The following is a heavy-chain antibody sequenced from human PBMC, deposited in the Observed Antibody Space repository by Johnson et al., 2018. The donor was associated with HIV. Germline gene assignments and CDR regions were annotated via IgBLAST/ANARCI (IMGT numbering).Heavy chain of an antibody. D-gene: IGHD5-18*01. CDR1: GFTFSTYA. CDR2: ISGSAGST. Sequence: EVQLMESGGGLVQPGGSLRLSCAASGFTFSTYAMSWVRQAPGKGLEWVSAISGSAGSTYYADSVRGRFTISRDNSKNTLYLQMNSLRAEDTAVYYCARAYSYGVFDIWGQGTMVTVS. CDR3: ARAYSYGVFDI. J-gene: IGHJ3*02. V-gene: IGHV3-23*01.